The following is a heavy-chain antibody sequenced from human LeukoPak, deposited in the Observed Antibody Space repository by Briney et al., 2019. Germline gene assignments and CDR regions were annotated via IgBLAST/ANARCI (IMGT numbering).Heavy chain of an antibody. D-gene: IGHD1-26*01. CDR1: GFTFSSYG. CDR2: ISYDGSNK. CDR3: ARDRRGSYYFDY. Sequence: GGSLRLSCAASGFTFSSYGMHWVRQAPGKGLEWVAVISYDGSNKYYADSVKGRFTISSDNSKNTLYLQMNSLRAEDTAVYYCARDRRGSYYFDYWGQGTLVTVSS. J-gene: IGHJ4*02. V-gene: IGHV3-30*03.